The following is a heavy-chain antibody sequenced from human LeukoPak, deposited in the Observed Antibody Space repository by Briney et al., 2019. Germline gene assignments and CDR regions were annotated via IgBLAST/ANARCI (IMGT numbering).Heavy chain of an antibody. Sequence: PGGSLRLSCAASGFTFSNAWMSWVRLAPGKGLEWVGRIKSKNDGGTPDYAAPVQGRFTISRDDSKNTLYLQMNSLRAEDTAVYYCAKLQSDGLRTYYGMDVWGQGTTVTVSS. D-gene: IGHD4-23*01. CDR2: IKSKNDGGTP. CDR3: AKLQSDGLRTYYGMDV. CDR1: GFTFSNAW. V-gene: IGHV3-15*01. J-gene: IGHJ6*02.